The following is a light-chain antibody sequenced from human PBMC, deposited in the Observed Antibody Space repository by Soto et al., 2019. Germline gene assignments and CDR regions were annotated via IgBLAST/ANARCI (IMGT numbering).Light chain of an antibody. V-gene: IGKV1-5*03. CDR1: QIINTW. J-gene: IGKJ3*01. CDR2: RAS. Sequence: DIQMTQSPSSLSASVGDRVTITCRASQIINTWLAWYQQKPGKAPKLLIYRASNLLSGVPSRFSGSGSGTEFTLTISSLQPDDFSIYYCQQYETYSGTFVPGTKVDL. CDR3: QQYETYSGT.